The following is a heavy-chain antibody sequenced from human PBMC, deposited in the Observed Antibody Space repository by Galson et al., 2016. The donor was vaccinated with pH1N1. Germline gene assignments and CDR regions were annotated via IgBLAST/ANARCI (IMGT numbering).Heavy chain of an antibody. CDR1: GGSISSRNW. CDR3: ARDGGDYGGAGQYKYFDT. D-gene: IGHD4-23*01. V-gene: IGHV4-4*02. J-gene: IGHJ5*02. Sequence: SETLSLTCAVSGGSISSRNWWSWVRQPPGQGLVWIGEIYHIGGTNYNPSHKSRVTISLDKSKNHFSLNLASVTAADTAVYYCARDGGDYGGAGQYKYFDTWGQGTLVTVSS. CDR2: IYHIGGT.